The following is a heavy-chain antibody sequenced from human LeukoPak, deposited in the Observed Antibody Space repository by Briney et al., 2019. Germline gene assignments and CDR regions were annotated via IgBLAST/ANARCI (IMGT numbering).Heavy chain of an antibody. V-gene: IGHV4-39*07. CDR3: ARAPYYYDSSGYYTRYYYYYGMDV. Sequence: SETLSLTCTVSGGSISSSGYYWSWIRQPPGKGLEWIGEINHSGSTNYNPSLKSRVTISVDTSKNQFSLKLSSVTAADTAVYYCARAPYYYDSSGYYTRYYYYYGMDVWGQGTTVTVSS. D-gene: IGHD3-22*01. CDR1: GGSISSSGYY. CDR2: INHSGST. J-gene: IGHJ6*02.